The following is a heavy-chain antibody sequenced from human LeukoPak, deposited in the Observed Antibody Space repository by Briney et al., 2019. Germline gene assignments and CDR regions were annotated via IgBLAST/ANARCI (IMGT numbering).Heavy chain of an antibody. V-gene: IGHV6-1*01. Sequence: SQTLSLTCAISGDSVSSNSAAWNWIRQSPSRGLEWLGRTYYRSKWYNDYAVSVKSRITINPDTSKNQFSLKLSSVTAADTAVYYCAREVEQQQLGGIDPWGQGTLVTVSS. J-gene: IGHJ5*02. D-gene: IGHD6-13*01. CDR3: AREVEQQQLGGIDP. CDR1: GDSVSSNSAA. CDR2: TYYRSKWYN.